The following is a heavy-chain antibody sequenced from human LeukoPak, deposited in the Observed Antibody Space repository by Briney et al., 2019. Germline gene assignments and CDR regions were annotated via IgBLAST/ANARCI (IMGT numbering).Heavy chain of an antibody. CDR2: INPNSGGT. CDR1: GYTFTGYY. D-gene: IGHD6-19*01. CDR3: ARDERGSGWYNLDFDY. V-gene: IGHV1-2*02. J-gene: IGHJ4*02. Sequence: ASVKVSCKASGYTFTGYYMHWVRQAPGQGLEWMGWINPNSGGTNYAQKFQGRVTMTRDTSISTAYMELSRLRSDDTAVYYCARDERGSGWYNLDFDYWGQGTLVTVSS.